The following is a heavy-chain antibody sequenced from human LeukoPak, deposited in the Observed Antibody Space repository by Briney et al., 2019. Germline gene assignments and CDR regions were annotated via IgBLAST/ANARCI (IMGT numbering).Heavy chain of an antibody. CDR1: GFTFSSYA. V-gene: IGHV3-21*01. CDR3: ARVWGSGYSYGLDY. Sequence: GGSLRLSCAASGFTFSSYAMHWVRQAPGKGLEWVSSISSSSSYIYYADSVKGRFTISRDNAKNSLYLQMNSLRAEDTAVYYCARVWGSGYSYGLDYWGQGTLVTVSS. J-gene: IGHJ4*02. D-gene: IGHD5-18*01. CDR2: ISSSSSYI.